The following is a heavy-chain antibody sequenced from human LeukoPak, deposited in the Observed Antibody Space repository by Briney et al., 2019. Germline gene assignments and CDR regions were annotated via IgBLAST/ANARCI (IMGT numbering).Heavy chain of an antibody. Sequence: SEPLSLTGAVSGYSISSGYYWGWIRQPPGKGLEWIGSINHSGSTYYNPSLKSRVTTSIDTSKNQFSLNLSSVTAADTAVYYCSRGGNFAFWGQGTLVTVPS. V-gene: IGHV4-38-2*01. CDR1: GYSISSGYY. J-gene: IGHJ4*02. CDR3: SRGGNFAF. CDR2: INHSGST.